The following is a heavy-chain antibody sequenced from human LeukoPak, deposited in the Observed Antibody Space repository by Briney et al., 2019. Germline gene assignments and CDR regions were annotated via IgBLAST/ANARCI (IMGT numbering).Heavy chain of an antibody. CDR3: AKGPTYSSGWNLDY. CDR2: ISGDGGST. V-gene: IGHV3-43*02. Sequence: RSLRLSCAASGFTFDDYAMHWVRQAPGKGLEWVSLISGDGGSTYYADSVKGRFTISRDNSKNSLYLQMNSLRTEDTALYYCAKGPTYSSGWNLDYWGQGTLVTVSS. D-gene: IGHD6-19*01. CDR1: GFTFDDYA. J-gene: IGHJ4*02.